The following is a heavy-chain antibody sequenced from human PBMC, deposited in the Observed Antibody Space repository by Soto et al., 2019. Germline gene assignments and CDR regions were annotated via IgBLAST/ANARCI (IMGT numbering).Heavy chain of an antibody. V-gene: IGHV1-18*01. Sequence: ASVKVSCKASGYTFTSYGISWVRQAPGQGLEWMGWISAYNGNTNYAQKLQGRVTMTTDTSTSTAYMELRSLRSDDTAVYYCARAPAYSSGWPHFGYWGQGTLVTVSS. J-gene: IGHJ4*02. D-gene: IGHD6-19*01. CDR1: GYTFTSYG. CDR2: ISAYNGNT. CDR3: ARAPAYSSGWPHFGY.